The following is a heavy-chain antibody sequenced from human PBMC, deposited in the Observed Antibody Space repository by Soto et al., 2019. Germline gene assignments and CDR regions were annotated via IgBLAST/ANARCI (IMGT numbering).Heavy chain of an antibody. D-gene: IGHD6-19*01. J-gene: IGHJ4*02. V-gene: IGHV1-2*04. CDR3: ARGGPVAVIVYTVDY. Sequence: QVQLVQSGAEVKKPGASVKVSCRASGYTFTDYYMHWVRQAPGQGLEWMGWINSNSGGTNYAQKLQGWVTMTSDTSISTAYMELSRLKSDDTAVYYCARGGPVAVIVYTVDYWGQGTLVTVSS. CDR1: GYTFTDYY. CDR2: INSNSGGT.